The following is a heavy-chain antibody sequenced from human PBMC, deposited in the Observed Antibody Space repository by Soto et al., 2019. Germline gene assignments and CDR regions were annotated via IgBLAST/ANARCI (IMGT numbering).Heavy chain of an antibody. D-gene: IGHD6-19*01. CDR3: ARGARSSGWLNWFDP. V-gene: IGHV1-3*01. Sequence: ASVKVSCKASGYTFTSYSMHWVLEAPGERLEWMGWINAGNGNTKYSQKFQGRVTITRDTSASTAYMELSSLRSEDTAVYYCARGARSSGWLNWFDPWGQGTLVTVSS. CDR1: GYTFTSYS. J-gene: IGHJ5*02. CDR2: INAGNGNT.